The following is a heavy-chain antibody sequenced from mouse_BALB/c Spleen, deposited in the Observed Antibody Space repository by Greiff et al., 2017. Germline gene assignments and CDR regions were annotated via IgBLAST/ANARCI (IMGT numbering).Heavy chain of an antibody. CDR3: ARYDYDYFDY. CDR1: GYTFTSYT. CDR2: INPSSGYT. D-gene: IGHD2-4*01. Sequence: QVQLQQSAAELARPGASVKMSCKASGYTFTSYTMHWVKQRPGQGLEWIGYINPSSGYTEYNQKFKDKTTLTADKSSSTAYMQLSSLTSEDSAVYYCARYDYDYFDYGGQGTTLTVSS. J-gene: IGHJ2*01. V-gene: IGHV1-4*02.